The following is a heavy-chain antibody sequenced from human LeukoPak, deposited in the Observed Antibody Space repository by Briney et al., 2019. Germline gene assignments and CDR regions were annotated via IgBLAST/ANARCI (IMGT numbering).Heavy chain of an antibody. Sequence: GGSLRLSCAVSGFTFSSYWMTWVRQAPGKGLEWVANIKEDGSERYYVDSGKGRFTISRDNAKNSLYLQMNSLRAEDTAVYYCAILNILDYWGQGTLVTVSS. CDR3: AILNILDY. CDR1: GFTFSSYW. CDR2: IKEDGSER. V-gene: IGHV3-7*03. J-gene: IGHJ4*02.